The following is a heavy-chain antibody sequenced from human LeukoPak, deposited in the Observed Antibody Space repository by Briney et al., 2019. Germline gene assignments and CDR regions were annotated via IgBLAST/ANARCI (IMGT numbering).Heavy chain of an antibody. CDR3: ARDLGSGSSSPHFDY. Sequence: PGRSLRLSCAASGFTFNNYGMHWVRQAPGKGLEWVAVIWYDGSNKYYADSVKGRFTISRDNSKNTLYLQMNSLRAEDTAVYYCARDLGSGSSSPHFDYWGQGTLVTVSS. V-gene: IGHV3-33*01. CDR1: GFTFNNYG. J-gene: IGHJ4*02. D-gene: IGHD6-19*01. CDR2: IWYDGSNK.